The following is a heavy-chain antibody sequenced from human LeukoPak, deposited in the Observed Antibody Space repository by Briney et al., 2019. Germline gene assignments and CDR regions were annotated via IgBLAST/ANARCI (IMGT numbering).Heavy chain of an antibody. V-gene: IGHV4-39*07. Sequence: PSETLSLTSTVSGDSISNSNSYWVWIRQAPGKGLEWIGSVYYSGVTQYNPSLKSRVTVSTDTPRSQFSLRVNSVTAADTAVYYCARRPYHFDTIGPIWGRGTMVTVSP. CDR3: ARRPYHFDTIGPI. D-gene: IGHD3-22*01. J-gene: IGHJ3*02. CDR2: VYYSGVT. CDR1: GDSISNSNSY.